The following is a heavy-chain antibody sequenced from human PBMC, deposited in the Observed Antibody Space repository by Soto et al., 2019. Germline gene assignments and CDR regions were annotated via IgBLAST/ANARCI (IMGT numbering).Heavy chain of an antibody. CDR3: ARDRRDIVATIRQSYGMDV. Sequence: SETLSLTCTVSGVSVSSGSYYWSWIRQPPGKGLEWIGYIYYSGSTNYNPSLKSRVTISVDTSKNQFSLKLSSVTAADTAVYYCARDRRDIVATIRQSYGMDVWGQGTTVTVSS. V-gene: IGHV4-61*01. CDR2: IYYSGST. D-gene: IGHD5-12*01. J-gene: IGHJ6*02. CDR1: GVSVSSGSYY.